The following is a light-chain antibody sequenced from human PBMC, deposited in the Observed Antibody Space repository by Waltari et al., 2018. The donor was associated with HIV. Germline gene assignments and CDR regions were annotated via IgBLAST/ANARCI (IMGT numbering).Light chain of an antibody. CDR1: SSNTGIDN. J-gene: IGLJ1*01. V-gene: IGLV1-47*02. Sequence: SVMTQLPPAPGTRGQRAPTSSSGRSSNTGIDNVYCYQQLPGPAPKLLIYNNYRRPSGVPGRFACSKSGTSASLAISGLRSEDEADYYCVGWDASLSAYVFGTGTKVTIL. CDR3: VGWDASLSAYV. CDR2: NNY.